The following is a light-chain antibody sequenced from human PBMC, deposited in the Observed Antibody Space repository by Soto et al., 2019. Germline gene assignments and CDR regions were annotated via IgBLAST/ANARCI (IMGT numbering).Light chain of an antibody. J-gene: IGLJ1*01. CDR3: GSYTSISTYV. V-gene: IGLV2-14*01. Sequence: QSVLTQPASVSGSPGQSITISCTGTSSDVGGYNFVSWYQQHPDKAPKLMIYDVTNRPSGVSNRFSGSKSGNTASLTISGLQAEDEADYYCGSYTSISTYVFGTGTKVTV. CDR1: SSDVGGYNF. CDR2: DVT.